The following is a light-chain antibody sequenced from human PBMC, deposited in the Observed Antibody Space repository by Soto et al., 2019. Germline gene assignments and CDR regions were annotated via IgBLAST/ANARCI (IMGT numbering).Light chain of an antibody. CDR1: TGAVTSGHY. J-gene: IGLJ2*01. V-gene: IGLV7-46*01. CDR2: DTT. CDR3: LLVYSGTVV. Sequence: QAVVTQEPSLTVSPGGTVILTCGSSTGAVTSGHYPYWFQQKPGQAPKTLIYDTTNKQSWSPARFSGSLLGGKAALTLSGAQPGDEADYYCLLVYSGTVVFGGGTQLTVL.